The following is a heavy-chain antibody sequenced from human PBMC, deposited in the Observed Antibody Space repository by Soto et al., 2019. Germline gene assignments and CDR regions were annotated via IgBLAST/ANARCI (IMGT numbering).Heavy chain of an antibody. J-gene: IGHJ5*01. D-gene: IGHD3-16*02. CDR1: GYSFTSYW. Sequence: PGESLKIYCKSSGYSFTSYWIAWGRQMPGKGLDFMGIIYPGDSDTRYSPSFQGQVTMSVDKSISTAYLRWTSLKASDTAMYYCAKFSRYSASPQGWFDSWGQGTQV. CDR3: AKFSRYSASPQGWFDS. V-gene: IGHV5-51*01. CDR2: IYPGDSDT.